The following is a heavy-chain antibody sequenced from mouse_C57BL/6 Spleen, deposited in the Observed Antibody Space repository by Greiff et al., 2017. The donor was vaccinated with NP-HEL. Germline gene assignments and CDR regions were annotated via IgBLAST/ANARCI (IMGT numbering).Heavy chain of an antibody. CDR2: IDPEDGDT. CDR3: TTHYQRRGYDFDY. J-gene: IGHJ2*01. Sequence: VQLQQSGAELVRPGASVKLSCTASGFNITDYYMHWVKQRPEQGLEWIGRIDPEDGDTEYAPKFQGKATMTADTSSNTAYLQLSSLTSEDTAVYYGTTHYQRRGYDFDYWGQGTTLTVSS. D-gene: IGHD3-2*02. V-gene: IGHV14-1*01. CDR1: GFNITDYY.